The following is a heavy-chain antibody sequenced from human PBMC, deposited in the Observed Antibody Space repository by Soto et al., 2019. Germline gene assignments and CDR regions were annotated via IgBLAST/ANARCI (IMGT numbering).Heavy chain of an antibody. CDR3: ARSPLEGGGAVAHVNWFDP. CDR2: IYYSGST. CDR1: GGSISSGGYY. Sequence: NPSETLSLTCTVSGGSISSGGYYWSWIRQHPGKGLEWIGYIYYSGSTYYNPSLKSRVTISVDTSKNQFSLKLSSVTAADTAVYYCARSPLEGGGAVAHVNWFDPWGQGTLVTVSS. J-gene: IGHJ5*02. V-gene: IGHV4-31*03. D-gene: IGHD6-19*01.